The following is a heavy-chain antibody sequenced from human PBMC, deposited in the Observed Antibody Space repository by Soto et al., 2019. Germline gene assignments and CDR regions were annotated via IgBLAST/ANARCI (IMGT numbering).Heavy chain of an antibody. J-gene: IGHJ3*02. V-gene: IGHV3-23*01. CDR2: ISDGGDLT. D-gene: IGHD3-10*01. CDR3: ARRVIGSSRAFDI. CDR1: GFSFSSHP. Sequence: GGSLRLSCAASGFSFSSHPMSWVRQAPEKGLEWVAGISDGGDLTYNADSVRGRFTISRDNSRNTLYLQMNSLRAEDTAVYYCARRVIGSSRAFDIWGQGTMVTVSS.